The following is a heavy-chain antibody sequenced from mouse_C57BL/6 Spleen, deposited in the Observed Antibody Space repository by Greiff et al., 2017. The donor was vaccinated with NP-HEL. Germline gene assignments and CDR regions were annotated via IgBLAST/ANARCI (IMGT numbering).Heavy chain of an antibody. CDR1: GYTFTSYG. D-gene: IGHD1-1*01. Sequence: VQLQQSGAELARPGASVKLSCKASGYTFTSYGISWVKQRTGQGLEWIGEIYPRSGNTYYNEKFKGKATLTADKSSSTAYMELRSRTSEDSAVYFCARWTHYYGSSSHYYAMDYWGQGTSVTVSS. J-gene: IGHJ4*01. V-gene: IGHV1-81*01. CDR3: ARWTHYYGSSSHYYAMDY. CDR2: IYPRSGNT.